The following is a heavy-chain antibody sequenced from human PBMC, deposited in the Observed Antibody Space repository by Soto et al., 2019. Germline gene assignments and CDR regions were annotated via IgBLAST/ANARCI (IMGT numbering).Heavy chain of an antibody. CDR1: GRPISSGGYY. CDR2: IYDSGSS. V-gene: IGHV4-31*03. CDR3: ARKKGYSYGPHYFDY. D-gene: IGHD5-18*01. Sequence: PSETLSLTCIVSGRPISSGGYYWSWIRQHLGKGLECIGYIYDSGSSFYTPTLKSRVTISVDTSKNQFSLNLSSVTAADTAVYYCARKKGYSYGPHYFDYWGQGTLVTVSS. J-gene: IGHJ4*02.